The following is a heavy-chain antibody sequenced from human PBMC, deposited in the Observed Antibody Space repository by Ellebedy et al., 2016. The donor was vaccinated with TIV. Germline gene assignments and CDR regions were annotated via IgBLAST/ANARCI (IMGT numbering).Heavy chain of an antibody. CDR1: GYTFTGDY. Sequence: ASVKVSCXASGYTFTGDYMHWVRQAPGQGLEWMGWINPNSGGTNYAQKFQGRVTMTRDTSISTAYMELSRLRSDDTAVYYCARDGGYGGNSLYYFDYWGQGTLVTVSS. CDR3: ARDGGYGGNSLYYFDY. V-gene: IGHV1-2*02. D-gene: IGHD4-23*01. J-gene: IGHJ4*02. CDR2: INPNSGGT.